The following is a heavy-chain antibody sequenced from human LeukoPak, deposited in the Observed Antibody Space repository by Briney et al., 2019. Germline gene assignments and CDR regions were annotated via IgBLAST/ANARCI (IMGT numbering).Heavy chain of an antibody. CDR1: GFTFSSYG. CDR2: ISYDGSNK. D-gene: IGHD4-23*01. CDR3: AKGTPGKN. V-gene: IGHV3-30*18. Sequence: GGSLRLSCAASGFTFSSYGMDWVCQAPGKGLEWVAVISYDGSNKYYADSVKGRFTISRDNSKNTLYLQMNSLRAEDTAVYYCAKGTPGKNWGQGTLVTVSS. J-gene: IGHJ4*02.